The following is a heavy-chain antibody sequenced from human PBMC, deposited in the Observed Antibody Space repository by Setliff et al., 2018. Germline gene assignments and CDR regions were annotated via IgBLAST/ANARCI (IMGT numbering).Heavy chain of an antibody. J-gene: IGHJ5*02. CDR2: IYHSGST. V-gene: IGHV4-38-2*02. Sequence: SETLSLTCTVSGYSISSGYYWGWIRQPPGKGLEWIGSIYHSGSTYYNPSPKSRVTTSVDTSKNQFSLKLSSVTAADTAVYYCARYYYDSSGYSESDLGWFDPWGQGTLVTVSS. D-gene: IGHD3-22*01. CDR1: GYSISSGYY. CDR3: ARYYYDSSGYSESDLGWFDP.